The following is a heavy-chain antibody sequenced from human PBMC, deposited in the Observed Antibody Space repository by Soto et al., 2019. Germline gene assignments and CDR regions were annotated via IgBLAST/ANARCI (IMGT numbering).Heavy chain of an antibody. V-gene: IGHV3-30*18. CDR1: GFTFSSYG. Sequence: QVQLVESGGGVVQPGRSLRLSCAASGFTFSSYGMHWVRQAPGKGLEWVAVISYDGSNKYYADSVKGRFTISRDNSKNPLYLQMNSLRAEDTAVYYCAKDNGENVLRYFDWQFHNDYWGQGTLVTVSS. CDR2: ISYDGSNK. D-gene: IGHD3-9*01. CDR3: AKDNGENVLRYFDWQFHNDY. J-gene: IGHJ4*02.